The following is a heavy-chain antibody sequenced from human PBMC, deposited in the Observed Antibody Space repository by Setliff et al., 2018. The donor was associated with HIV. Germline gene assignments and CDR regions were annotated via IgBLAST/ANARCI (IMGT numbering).Heavy chain of an antibody. D-gene: IGHD6-19*01. V-gene: IGHV3-23*01. Sequence: PGGSLRLSCAASGFAFSTYAMSWVRQAPGKGLEWVSAISDSGGGTYYADSVKGRFTVSRDNSKYTLYLQMNSLRVEDTAVYYCAKDKGSSGWSAWGQGSLV. CDR1: GFAFSTYA. J-gene: IGHJ5*02. CDR3: AKDKGSSGWSA. CDR2: ISDSGGGT.